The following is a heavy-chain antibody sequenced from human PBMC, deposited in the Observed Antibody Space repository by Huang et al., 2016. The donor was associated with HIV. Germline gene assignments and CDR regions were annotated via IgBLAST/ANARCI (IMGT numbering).Heavy chain of an antibody. CDR1: GFNFLTYA. V-gene: IGHV1-3*01. D-gene: IGHD6-19*01. CDR2: INGDGLT. Sequence: QVQLVQSGAEVEKPGASVNLSCKASGFNFLTYALHWVRQAPGQRLEGMGWINGDGLTKYSQKFQGRVTITRDRSASTVYVDFKSLTYEDTAVYYCARDKEAGTPFFDPWGQGTVVTVSS. CDR3: ARDKEAGTPFFDP. J-gene: IGHJ5*02.